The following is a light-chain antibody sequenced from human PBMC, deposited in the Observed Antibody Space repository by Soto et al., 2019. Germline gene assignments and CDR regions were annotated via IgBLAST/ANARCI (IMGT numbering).Light chain of an antibody. CDR2: EAS. Sequence: DFQMSQSPCPLSASVGDRVTLTCRASQTISSFLAWYQHKVGEAPKLLIAEASSLESGVPSRFSGSGSGTEFTLTISRRQPDDVATYYCQHYISIPCTCGQGTKV. CDR1: QTISSF. J-gene: IGKJ1*01. V-gene: IGKV1-5*01. CDR3: QHYISIPCT.